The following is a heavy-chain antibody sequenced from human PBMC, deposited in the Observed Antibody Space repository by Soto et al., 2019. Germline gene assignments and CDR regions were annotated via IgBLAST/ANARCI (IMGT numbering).Heavy chain of an antibody. CDR2: IIPIFGTA. J-gene: IGHJ3*02. CDR3: ARLSWLHRYAFAI. CDR1: GGTFSSYA. Sequence: QVQLVQSGAEVKKPGSSVKVSCKASGGTFSSYAISWVRQAPGQGLEWMGGIIPIFGTANYAQKFQGRVKITEGESTGTAYMELGSLRSEDTALYYCARLSWLHRYAFAIWGQGTMVTVSS. V-gene: IGHV1-69*01. D-gene: IGHD5-12*01.